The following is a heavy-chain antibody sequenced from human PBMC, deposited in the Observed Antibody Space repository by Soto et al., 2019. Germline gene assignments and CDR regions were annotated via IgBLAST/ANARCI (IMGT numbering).Heavy chain of an antibody. Sequence: QVPLVQSGAEVKKPGASVKVSCKASGYTFPSYEVNWVRQATGQGLEWMGWMNPNSGDTGYAQKFQRRVTMTRNSSISTAYMGLSSLRSEDTAVYYCAAMGREYGVPFDYWGQGSLVTVSS. D-gene: IGHD2-8*01. V-gene: IGHV1-8*01. CDR2: MNPNSGDT. CDR1: GYTFPSYE. J-gene: IGHJ4*02. CDR3: AAMGREYGVPFDY.